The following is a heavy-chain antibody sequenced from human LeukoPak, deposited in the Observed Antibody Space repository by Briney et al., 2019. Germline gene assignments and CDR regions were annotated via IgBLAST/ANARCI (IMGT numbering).Heavy chain of an antibody. CDR1: GGSISTDLYY. D-gene: IGHD6-19*01. J-gene: IGHJ5*02. Sequence: SHTLSLNCTVSGGSISTDLYYWTWIRQPPGKGLEWIGRIYSNGWTDYNPPLKSRASISIDTSKNHFSLKMSLATAADTALYYCARGSGWNSFDPWGQGTLVTVSS. CDR3: ARGSGWNSFDP. CDR2: IYSNGWT. V-gene: IGHV4-61*02.